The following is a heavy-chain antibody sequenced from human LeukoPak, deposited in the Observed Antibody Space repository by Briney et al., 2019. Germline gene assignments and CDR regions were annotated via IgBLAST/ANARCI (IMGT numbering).Heavy chain of an antibody. CDR1: GFTFSSYS. CDR2: ISSSSSYI. J-gene: IGHJ6*04. CDR3: ARGGNSNYYYYYGMDV. V-gene: IGHV3-21*01. Sequence: PGGSLRLSCAASGFTFSSYSVNWVRQAPGKGLEWVSSISSSSSYIYYADSVKGRFTISRDNAKNSLYLQMNSLRAEDTAVYYCARGGNSNYYYYYGMDVWGKGTTVTVSS. D-gene: IGHD4-23*01.